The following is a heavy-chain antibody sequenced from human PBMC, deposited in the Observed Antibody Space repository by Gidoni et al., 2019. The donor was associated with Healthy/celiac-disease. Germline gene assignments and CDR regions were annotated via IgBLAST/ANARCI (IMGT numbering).Heavy chain of an antibody. CDR2: ISSSGSTI. CDR1: GFTFRAYY. D-gene: IGHD2-2*01. J-gene: IGHJ6*02. Sequence: QVQLVESGGGLVKPGGSLRLCCAASGFTFRAYYMSWIRQAPGKGLEWVSYISSSGSTIYYADSVKGRFTISRDNAKNSLYLQMNSLRAEDTAVYYCARSLIVVVPAATYDYGMDVWGQGTTVTVSS. CDR3: ARSLIVVVPAATYDYGMDV. V-gene: IGHV3-11*01.